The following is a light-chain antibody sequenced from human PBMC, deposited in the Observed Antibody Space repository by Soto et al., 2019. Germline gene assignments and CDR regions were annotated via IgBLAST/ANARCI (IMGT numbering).Light chain of an antibody. Sequence: QAVVTQPPSASGTPGQRVTISCSGSSSNIGSNTVNWYQQLPGTAPKLLIYSNNQRPSAVPDRFSGSKSGTSAPLAISGLQSEDEADYYCAALDDSLNGPLFGGGTQLAVL. CDR2: SNN. J-gene: IGLJ7*01. CDR3: AALDDSLNGPL. CDR1: SSNIGSNT. V-gene: IGLV1-44*01.